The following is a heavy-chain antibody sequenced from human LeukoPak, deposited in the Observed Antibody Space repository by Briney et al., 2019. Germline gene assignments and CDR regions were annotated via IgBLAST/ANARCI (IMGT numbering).Heavy chain of an antibody. J-gene: IGHJ1*01. V-gene: IGHV3-23*01. CDR3: ARSGGLYTSTWYFHR. D-gene: IGHD6-13*01. CDR1: GFTFGSYA. CDR2: ISGSGGST. Sequence: GGSLRLSCAASGFTFGSYAMNWVRQAPRKGLEWVSGISGSGGSTYYADPVKGRFTISRDNSKNTLYLQMNSLRAEDTAVYYCARSGGLYTSTWYFHRWGQGTLVTVSS.